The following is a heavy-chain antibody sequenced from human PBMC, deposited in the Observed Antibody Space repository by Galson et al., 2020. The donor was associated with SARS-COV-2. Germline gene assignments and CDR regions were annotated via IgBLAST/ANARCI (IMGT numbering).Heavy chain of an antibody. CDR3: ASSSSGNYYGMDV. D-gene: IGHD6-6*01. CDR2: ASYSATT. V-gene: IGHV4-59*01. Sequence: ETSATLSLTCTVSGGSISSYYWSWIRQPPGKGLEWIGYASYSATTNYNPSPKSRVTISVDTSKSQFSLKLTSVTAADTAVYYCASSSSGNYYGMDVWGQGTTVTVSS. CDR1: GGSISSYY. J-gene: IGHJ6*02.